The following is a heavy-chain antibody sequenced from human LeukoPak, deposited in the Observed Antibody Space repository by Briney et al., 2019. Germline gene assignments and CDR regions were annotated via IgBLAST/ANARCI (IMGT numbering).Heavy chain of an antibody. CDR2: IYPGDSDT. J-gene: IGHJ6*03. V-gene: IGHV5-51*01. Sequence: GESLKISCKGSGYSFTSYWIGWVRQMPGKGLEWMGIIYPGDSDTRYSPSFQGQVTISADKSISTAYLQWSSLKASDTAMYYCARLLGYCSSTSCYTNHYYYYYMDVWGKGTTVTVPS. CDR1: GYSFTSYW. CDR3: ARLLGYCSSTSCYTNHYYYYYMDV. D-gene: IGHD2-2*02.